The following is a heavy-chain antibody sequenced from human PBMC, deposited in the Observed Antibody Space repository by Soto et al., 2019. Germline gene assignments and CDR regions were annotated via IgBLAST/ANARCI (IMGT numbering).Heavy chain of an antibody. CDR3: ARIAVTTGRYFDL. CDR1: GFTFSSYA. D-gene: IGHD4-17*01. Sequence: GGSLRLSCAASGFTFSSYAMSWVRQAPGKGLEWVSAITGSGGSTYYADSVKGRFTISRDNSKNTLYLQMNSLRAEDTALYYSARIAVTTGRYFDLWGRGTLVTVSS. J-gene: IGHJ2*01. CDR2: ITGSGGST. V-gene: IGHV3-23*01.